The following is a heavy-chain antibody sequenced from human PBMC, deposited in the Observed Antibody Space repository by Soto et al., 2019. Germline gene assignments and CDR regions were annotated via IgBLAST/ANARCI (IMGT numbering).Heavy chain of an antibody. CDR3: ARWRGFGEEYYYYYMDV. J-gene: IGHJ6*03. CDR2: MNPNSSNT. Sequence: GASVKVSCKASGYTFTSYDINWVRQATGQGLEWMGWMNPNSSNTGYAQKFQGRVTMTRNTSISTAYMELSSLRSEDTAVYYCARWRGFGEEYYYYYMDVWGKGTTVTVSS. V-gene: IGHV1-8*01. D-gene: IGHD3-10*01. CDR1: GYTFTSYD.